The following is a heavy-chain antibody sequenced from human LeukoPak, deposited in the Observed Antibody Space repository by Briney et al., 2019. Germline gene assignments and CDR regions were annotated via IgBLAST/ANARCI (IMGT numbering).Heavy chain of an antibody. D-gene: IGHD1-26*01. V-gene: IGHV4-39*06. CDR3: ARGALKWELPPIRARKSYYFDY. J-gene: IGHJ4*02. CDR1: GGSISSSSYY. Sequence: SETLSLTCTVSGGSISSSSYYWGWIRQPPGKGLEWIGSIYYSGSTYYNPSLKSRITISVDTSKNHFPLKLSSVTAADTAVYYCARGALKWELPPIRARKSYYFDYWGQGTLVTVSS. CDR2: IYYSGST.